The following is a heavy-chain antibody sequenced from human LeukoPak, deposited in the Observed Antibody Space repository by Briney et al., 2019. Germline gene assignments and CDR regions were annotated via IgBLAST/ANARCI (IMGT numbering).Heavy chain of an antibody. CDR2: IYYSGST. V-gene: IGHV4-59*01. CDR1: GGSISSYY. J-gene: IGHJ4*02. D-gene: IGHD3-22*01. Sequence: SETLSLTCTVSGGSISSYYWSWIRQPLGKGLEWIGYIYYSGSTNYNPSLKSRVTISVDTSKNQFSLKLSSVTAADTAVYYCARDDSSGYDYWGQGTLVTVSS. CDR3: ARDDSSGYDY.